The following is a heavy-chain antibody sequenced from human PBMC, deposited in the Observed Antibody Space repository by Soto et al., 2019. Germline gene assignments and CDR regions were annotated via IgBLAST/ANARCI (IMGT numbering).Heavy chain of an antibody. J-gene: IGHJ5*02. CDR3: ARARYYDWWFDL. D-gene: IGHD3-9*01. CDR1: GGSLNSAGHS. CDR2: SYHSGSS. Sequence: QLQLQESGPGLVEPSQTLSLTCTVSGGSLNSAGHSWGWVRQSPGKGLEWIGYSYHSGSSYYNPSLQSRVTISVDRSKAQFYLTLTSVTAADTAVYFCARARYYDWWFDLWGLGTTVTVSS. V-gene: IGHV4-30-2*06.